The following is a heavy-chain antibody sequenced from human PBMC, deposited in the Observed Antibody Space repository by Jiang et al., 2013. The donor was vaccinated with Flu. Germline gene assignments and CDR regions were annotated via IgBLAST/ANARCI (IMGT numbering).Heavy chain of an antibody. CDR1: SISSYY. D-gene: IGHD4-17*01. CDR2: IYYSREH. Sequence: SISSYYWSWIRQPPGKGLEWIGYIYYSREHQLXPSLKSRVTISVDTSKNQFSLKLSSVTAADTAVYYCARDSYGDSSYFDYWGQGTLVTVSS. J-gene: IGHJ4*02. CDR3: ARDSYGDSSYFDY. V-gene: IGHV4-59*01.